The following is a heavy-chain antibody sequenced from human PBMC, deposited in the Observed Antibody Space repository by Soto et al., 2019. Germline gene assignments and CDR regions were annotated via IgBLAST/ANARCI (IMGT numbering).Heavy chain of an antibody. Sequence: GPSVKVSCKASGYTFNTYAMHWVRQAPGQRLEWMGWINAGNGHTEYLQKLQGRVTITSDTSASTAYMELSSLRSEDTAVYYCARALGYSGYDPFTPPGYWGQGTLVTVSS. J-gene: IGHJ4*02. CDR3: ARALGYSGYDPFTPPGY. CDR2: INAGNGHT. D-gene: IGHD5-12*01. V-gene: IGHV1-3*01. CDR1: GYTFNTYA.